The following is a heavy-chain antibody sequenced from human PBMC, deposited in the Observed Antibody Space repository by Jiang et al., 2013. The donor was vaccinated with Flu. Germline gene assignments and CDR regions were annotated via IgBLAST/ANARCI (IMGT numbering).Heavy chain of an antibody. CDR1: GDSVSSNSAA. J-gene: IGHJ3*02. V-gene: IGHV6-1*01. Sequence: QTLSLTCAISGDSVSSNSAAWNWIRQSPSRGLEWLGRTYYRSKWYNDYAVSVKSRITINPDTSKNQFSLQLNSVTPEDTAVYYCARGQTPYSSGWGDAFDIWGQGTMVTVSS. D-gene: IGHD6-19*01. CDR2: TYYRSKWYN. CDR3: ARGQTPYSSGWGDAFDI.